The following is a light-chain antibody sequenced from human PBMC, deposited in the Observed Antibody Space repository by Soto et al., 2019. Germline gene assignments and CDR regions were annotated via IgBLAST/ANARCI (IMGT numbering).Light chain of an antibody. CDR3: QQYGSSSYT. V-gene: IGKV3-20*01. CDR2: AAS. CDR1: QSISSSY. J-gene: IGKJ2*01. Sequence: EIVLTRSPGTLSLSPGERATLSCRASQSISSSYLAWYQQKPGQAPRLLIYAASSRATGIPDRFSGSGSGTDFPLTISRLEPEDFAVYYCQQYGSSSYTFGQGTQLEIK.